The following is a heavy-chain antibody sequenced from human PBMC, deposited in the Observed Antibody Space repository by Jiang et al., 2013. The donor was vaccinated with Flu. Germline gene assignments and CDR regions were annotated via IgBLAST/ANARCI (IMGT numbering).Heavy chain of an antibody. CDR3: ARWGDDVFWSTYYIFDY. CDR2: IFYSGST. V-gene: IGHV4-39*01. D-gene: IGHD3-3*01. J-gene: IGHJ4*02. Sequence: LLKPSETLSLTCTVSGGSMTSSGYYWGWIRQPPGKGLEWIGSIFYSGSTYYKPSLKSRVTISVDTSKNQISLKLSSVTAADTAVYYCARWGDDVFWSTYYIFDYWGQGILVTVSS. CDR1: GGSMTSSGYY.